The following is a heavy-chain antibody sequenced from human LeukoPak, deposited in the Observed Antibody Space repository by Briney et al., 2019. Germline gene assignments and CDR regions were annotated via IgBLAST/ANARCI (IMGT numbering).Heavy chain of an antibody. D-gene: IGHD3-22*01. V-gene: IGHV3-21*01. J-gene: IGHJ4*02. CDR1: GFTFSSNS. CDR3: ASRGYSEYYFDY. Sequence: GGSLRLSCAASGFTFSSNSMNWVRQAPGKGLEWVSSISRSSSYIYYADSVKGRFTISRDNAKNSLFLQMNSLRAEDTAVYYCASRGYSEYYFDYWGQGTLVTVSS. CDR2: ISRSSSYI.